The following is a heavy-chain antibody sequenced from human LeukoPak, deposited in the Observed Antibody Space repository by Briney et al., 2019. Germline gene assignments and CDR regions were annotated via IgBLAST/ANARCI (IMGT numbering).Heavy chain of an antibody. J-gene: IGHJ4*02. V-gene: IGHV4-61*05. Sequence: SETLSLTCTVSGGSISSRSYYWTWIRQPPGKGLEWIGHIYYTGSTNYNPSLKSRVTISVDTSNNQFSLRLTSVTAADTAVYYCARRGGNFVTFDYWGQGNLVTVSS. CDR3: ARRGGNFVTFDY. D-gene: IGHD4-23*01. CDR1: GGSISSRSYY. CDR2: IYYTGST.